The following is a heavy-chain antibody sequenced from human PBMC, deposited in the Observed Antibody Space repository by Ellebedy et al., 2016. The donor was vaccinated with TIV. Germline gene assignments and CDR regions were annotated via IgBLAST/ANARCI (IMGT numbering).Heavy chain of an antibody. Sequence: PGGSLRLSCSVSGFTFSSYAMHWVRQAPGKGLEYVSSISDHGRFKYYADSVKGRFIISRDNSRNPLSLQMSSLRSEDTAVYHCVPLGDWELPPVDKWGQGTLVTVSS. J-gene: IGHJ4*02. CDR1: GFTFSSYA. V-gene: IGHV3-64D*09. D-gene: IGHD1-7*01. CDR3: VPLGDWELPPVDK. CDR2: ISDHGRFK.